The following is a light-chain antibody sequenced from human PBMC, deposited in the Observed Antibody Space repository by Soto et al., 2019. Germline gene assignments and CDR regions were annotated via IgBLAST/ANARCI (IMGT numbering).Light chain of an antibody. Sequence: QSVLTQPASVSGSPGQSITISCTGTSSDVGSYNLVSWYQQHPDKAPKLMIYEVSKRPSGVSNRFSGSKSGNTASLTISGLQAGDEADYYCCSYAGSSTLYVFGTGTKVTVL. CDR3: CSYAGSSTLYV. CDR1: SSDVGSYNL. J-gene: IGLJ1*01. V-gene: IGLV2-23*02. CDR2: EVS.